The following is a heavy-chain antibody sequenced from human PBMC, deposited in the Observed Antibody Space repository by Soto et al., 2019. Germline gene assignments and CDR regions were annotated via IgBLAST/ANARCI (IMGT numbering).Heavy chain of an antibody. V-gene: IGHV4-39*01. CDR2: IYYSGST. Sequence: QLQLQESGPGLVKPSETLSLTCTVSGGSISSSSYYWGWIRQPPGKGLEWIGSIYYSGSTYYNPSLKSRVTISVDTSKNQFSLKLSSVTAADTAVYYCARRTTYSESMRGFGWMGWFDPWGQGTLVTVSS. J-gene: IGHJ5*02. CDR3: ARRTTYSESMRGFGWMGWFDP. CDR1: GGSISSSSYY. D-gene: IGHD1-1*01.